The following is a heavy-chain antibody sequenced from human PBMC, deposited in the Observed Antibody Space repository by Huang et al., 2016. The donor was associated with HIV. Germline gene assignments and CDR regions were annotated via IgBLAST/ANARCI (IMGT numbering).Heavy chain of an antibody. V-gene: IGHV3-30*18. CDR1: GFSFSTYG. CDR2: ISYDGSNK. D-gene: IGHD1-26*01. CDR3: AKDGADEEWDIDY. J-gene: IGHJ4*02. Sequence: VQLVESGGGVVLPGRSLRLACAASGFSFSTYGLHWVRQAPGKGVEWVAVISYDGSNKYYAHSVKGRFTISRDTSENKVYLQMNSLRHEDTAVYYCAKDGADEEWDIDYWGQGTLVTVSS.